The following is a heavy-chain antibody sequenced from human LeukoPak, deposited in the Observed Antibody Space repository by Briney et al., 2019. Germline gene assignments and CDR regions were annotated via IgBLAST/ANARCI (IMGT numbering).Heavy chain of an antibody. J-gene: IGHJ1*01. CDR1: GYTFTDYY. V-gene: IGHV1-2*02. CDR3: ASDVGVLPAALGSQH. D-gene: IGHD2-2*01. CDR2: INPNTGGT. Sequence: ASVKVSCKASGYTFTDYYIHWVRQAPGQGPEWLGWINPNTGGTNYAQKFQGRVTMTRDTSISTAYMELNSLRSDDTAVYYCASDVGVLPAALGSQHWGQGTLVTVSS.